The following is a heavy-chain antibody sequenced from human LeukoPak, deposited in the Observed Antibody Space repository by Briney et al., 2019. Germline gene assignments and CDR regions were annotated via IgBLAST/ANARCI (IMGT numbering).Heavy chain of an antibody. Sequence: GGTLRLSCAASGFTFSSYGMSWVRQAPGKGLEWVSAISGSGGSTYYADSVKGRFTISRDNSKNTLYLQVNSLRAEDTAVYYCATESYDYGDYLPDYWGQGTLVTVSS. J-gene: IGHJ4*02. V-gene: IGHV3-23*01. D-gene: IGHD4-17*01. CDR3: ATESYDYGDYLPDY. CDR2: ISGSGGST. CDR1: GFTFSSYG.